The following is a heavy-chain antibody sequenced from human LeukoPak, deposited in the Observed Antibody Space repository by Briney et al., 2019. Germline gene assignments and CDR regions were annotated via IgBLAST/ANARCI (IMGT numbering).Heavy chain of an antibody. D-gene: IGHD2-21*02. V-gene: IGHV3-7*01. CDR2: IKQDGSEK. CDR3: ARGDLVVTLEGPIDY. CDR1: GFTFSSYW. Sequence: GGSLRLSCAASGFTFSSYWMSWVRQAPGKGLEWVANIKQDGSEKYYVDSVKGRFTISRDNAKNSLYLQMNSLRAEDTAVYYCARGDLVVTLEGPIDYWGQGTLVTVSS. J-gene: IGHJ4*02.